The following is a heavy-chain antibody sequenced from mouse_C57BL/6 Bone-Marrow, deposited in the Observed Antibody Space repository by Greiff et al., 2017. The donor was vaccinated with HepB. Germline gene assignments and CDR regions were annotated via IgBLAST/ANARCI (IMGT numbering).Heavy chain of an antibody. J-gene: IGHJ3*01. CDR1: GFSFNTYA. CDR2: IRSKSNNYAT. V-gene: IGHV10-1*01. Sequence: GGGLVQPKGSLKLSCAASGFSFNTYAMNWVRQAPGKGLEWVARIRSKSNNYATYYADSVKDRFTISRDDSESMLYLQMNNLKTEDTAMYYCVTRYGNYGAYWGQGTLVTVSA. D-gene: IGHD2-1*01. CDR3: VTRYGNYGAY.